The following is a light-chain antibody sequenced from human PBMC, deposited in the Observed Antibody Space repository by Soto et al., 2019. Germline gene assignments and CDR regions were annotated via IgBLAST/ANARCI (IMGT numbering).Light chain of an antibody. CDR1: SSDVGSYNL. Sequence: QSALTQPASVSGSPGQSITIYCTGTSSDVGSYNLVSWYQQHPGKAPKLMIYEGSKRPSGVSNRFSGSKSGNTASLTISVLQAEDEAAYYCFSYAGNRTRVFGGGTTQTVL. V-gene: IGLV2-23*01. CDR2: EGS. CDR3: FSYAGNRTRV. J-gene: IGLJ3*02.